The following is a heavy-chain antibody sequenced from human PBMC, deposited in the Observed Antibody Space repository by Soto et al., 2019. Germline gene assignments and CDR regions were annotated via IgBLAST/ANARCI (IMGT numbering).Heavy chain of an antibody. D-gene: IGHD3-9*01. Sequence: ASVKVSCKASGYTFTSYDINWVRQATGQGLERMGWMNPNSGNTGYAQKFQGRVTMTRNTSISTAYMELSSLRSEDTAVYYCARGPFFYDALTGHLNSGYLDYWGQGTQVTVSS. J-gene: IGHJ4*02. CDR2: MNPNSGNT. CDR1: GYTFTSYD. V-gene: IGHV1-8*01. CDR3: ARGPFFYDALTGHLNSGYLDY.